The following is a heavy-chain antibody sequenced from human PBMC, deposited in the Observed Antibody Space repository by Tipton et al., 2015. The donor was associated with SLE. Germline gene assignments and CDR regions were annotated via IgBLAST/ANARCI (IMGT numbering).Heavy chain of an antibody. CDR2: IIPILGIA. J-gene: IGHJ4*02. CDR3: ARGRAGPDY. CDR1: GYTFNNNG. V-gene: IGHV1-69*09. Sequence: QVQLVQSGAEVKKPGASVKVSCKASGYTFNNNGISWVRQAPGQGLEWMGRIIPILGIANYAQKFQGRVTITADKSTSTAYMELSSLRSEDTAVYYCARGRAGPDYWGQGTLVTVSS. D-gene: IGHD6-13*01.